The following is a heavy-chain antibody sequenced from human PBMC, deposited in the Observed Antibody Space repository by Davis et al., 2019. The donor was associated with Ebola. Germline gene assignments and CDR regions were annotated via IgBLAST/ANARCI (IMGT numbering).Heavy chain of an antibody. CDR2: IYTGDSDT. D-gene: IGHD1-20*01. CDR3: ASLRRTITGMDDGFDI. J-gene: IGHJ3*02. Sequence: GESLKISCKDSGNSYTSYWIGWVRQKPGKGLEWMGIIYTGDSDTRYSPSFRGQVTISADKSITTAYLKWSSLKASDTAMYYCASLRRTITGMDDGFDIWGQGTKVTVSS. CDR1: GNSYTSYW. V-gene: IGHV5-51*01.